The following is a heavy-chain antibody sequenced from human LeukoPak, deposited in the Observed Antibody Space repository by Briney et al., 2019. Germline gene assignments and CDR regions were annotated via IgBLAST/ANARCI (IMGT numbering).Heavy chain of an antibody. D-gene: IGHD6-19*01. CDR2: IIPIFGTA. CDR1: GGTFSSYA. Sequence: SVKVSCKDSGGTFSSYAISWVRQAPGQGLEWMGRIIPIFGTANYAQKFQGRVTITTDESTSTAYMELSSLRSEDTAVYYCAGISSGRDYYFDYWGQGTLVTVSS. V-gene: IGHV1-69*05. J-gene: IGHJ4*02. CDR3: AGISSGRDYYFDY.